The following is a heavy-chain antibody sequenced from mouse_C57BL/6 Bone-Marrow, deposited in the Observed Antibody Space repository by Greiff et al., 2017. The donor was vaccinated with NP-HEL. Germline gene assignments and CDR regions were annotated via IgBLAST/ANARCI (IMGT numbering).Heavy chain of an antibody. J-gene: IGHJ1*03. Sequence: VQLQQSGPGLVQPSQSLSITCTVSGFSLTSYGVHWVRQSPGKGLEWLGVIWSGGSTDYNAAFISRLSISKDNSKCQVFFKMNSLQADDTAIYYCARSLYYYGSWYFDVWGTGTTVTVSS. CDR2: IWSGGST. CDR1: GFSLTSYG. D-gene: IGHD1-1*01. CDR3: ARSLYYYGSWYFDV. V-gene: IGHV2-2*01.